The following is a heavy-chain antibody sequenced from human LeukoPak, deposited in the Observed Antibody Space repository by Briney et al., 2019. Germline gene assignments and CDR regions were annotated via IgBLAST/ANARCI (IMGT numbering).Heavy chain of an antibody. CDR3: AREPRGLDAFDI. D-gene: IGHD3/OR15-3a*01. CDR1: GFTFSSYW. J-gene: IGHJ3*02. V-gene: IGHV3-7*01. CDR2: IKQDGSEK. Sequence: GGSLRLSXAASGFTFSSYWMSWVRRAPGKGLEWVANIKQDGSEKYYVDSVKGRFTISRDNAKNSLYLQMNSLRAEDTAVYYCAREPRGLDAFDIWGQGTMVTVSS.